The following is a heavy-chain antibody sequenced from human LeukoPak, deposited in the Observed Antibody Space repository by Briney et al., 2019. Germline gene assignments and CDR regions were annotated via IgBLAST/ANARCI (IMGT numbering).Heavy chain of an antibody. CDR3: AREKWGSSLKSNCYYCGMDV. Sequence: SVNVSCKASGYTFTSYGISCVRQAPGQGREGRGWISAYNGNTNYAQKLQGRVNMTTDTSTTTAYMELRSLRSDDTAVSYCAREKWGSSLKSNCYYCGMDVWGQGTTVTVSS. D-gene: IGHD6-13*01. CDR1: GYTFTSYG. J-gene: IGHJ6*02. V-gene: IGHV1-18*01. CDR2: ISAYNGNT.